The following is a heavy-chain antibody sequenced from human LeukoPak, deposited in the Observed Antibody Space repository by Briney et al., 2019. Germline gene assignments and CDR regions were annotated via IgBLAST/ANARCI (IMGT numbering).Heavy chain of an antibody. Sequence: GSLRLSCAASGFTFSSYWMSWIRQPPGKGLEWIGYIYYSGSTNYNPPLKSRVTMSVDTSKNQFSLRLTSVTAADTAVYYCARGDRATVSPLRYWGQGTRVTVSS. CDR2: IYYSGST. CDR3: ARGDRATVSPLRY. CDR1: GFTFSSYW. D-gene: IGHD4-11*01. J-gene: IGHJ4*02. V-gene: IGHV4-59*12.